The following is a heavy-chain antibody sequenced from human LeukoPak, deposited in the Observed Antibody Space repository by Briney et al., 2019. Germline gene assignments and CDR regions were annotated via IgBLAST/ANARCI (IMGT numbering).Heavy chain of an antibody. V-gene: IGHV3-20*04. J-gene: IGHJ3*02. D-gene: IGHD6-19*01. Sequence: GGSLRPSCAASGFTFDDYDMSWVRQAPGKGLEWVFGINWNGGSTGYADSVKGRFTISRDNARNSLYLQMNSLRAEDTALYYCARIAMAGIGDGFDIWGQGTMVTVSS. CDR1: GFTFDDYD. CDR2: INWNGGST. CDR3: ARIAMAGIGDGFDI.